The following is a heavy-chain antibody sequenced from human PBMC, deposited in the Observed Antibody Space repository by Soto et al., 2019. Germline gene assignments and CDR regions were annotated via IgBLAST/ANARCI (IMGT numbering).Heavy chain of an antibody. J-gene: IGHJ4*02. CDR2: IYPGDSDT. Sequence: VGSLKISCQGSGYSFSSYWIGWVRQMPGKGLEWMGIIYPGDSDTRYSPSFQGQVTISADKSISTDYLQWSSLKDSDNAMYYCATSRWYMLCFDYCGQGNLVTV. V-gene: IGHV5-51*01. CDR3: ATSRWYMLCFDY. CDR1: GYSFSSYW. D-gene: IGHD2-8*01.